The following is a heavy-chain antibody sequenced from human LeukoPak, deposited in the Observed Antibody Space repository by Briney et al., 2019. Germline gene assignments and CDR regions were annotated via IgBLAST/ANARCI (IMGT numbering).Heavy chain of an antibody. Sequence: GGSLRLSCAASGFTFSSYAMSWVRQAPGKGLEWVSAISGSGGSTHYADSVKGRFTISRDNSKNTLYLQMNSLRAEDTAVYYCAKDRITTFGVVMGPIDYWGQGTLVTVSS. V-gene: IGHV3-23*01. J-gene: IGHJ4*02. CDR3: AKDRITTFGVVMGPIDY. CDR2: ISGSGGST. D-gene: IGHD3-3*01. CDR1: GFTFSSYA.